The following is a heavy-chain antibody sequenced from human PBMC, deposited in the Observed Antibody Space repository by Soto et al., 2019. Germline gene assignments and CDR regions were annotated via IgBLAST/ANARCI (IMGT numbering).Heavy chain of an antibody. D-gene: IGHD6-25*01. Sequence: QVQLKESGPGLVKPSQTLSLTCTVSGGSISSGGQYWSWIRQHPGKGLEWIGYIYDSGSTYYNPSLRGRVTISVDTSKKQFSLKLRSVTDADTAVYYCARDAAEYYFDYWGQGTLVTVSS. V-gene: IGHV4-31*03. CDR3: ARDAAEYYFDY. CDR2: IYDSGST. J-gene: IGHJ4*02. CDR1: GGSISSGGQY.